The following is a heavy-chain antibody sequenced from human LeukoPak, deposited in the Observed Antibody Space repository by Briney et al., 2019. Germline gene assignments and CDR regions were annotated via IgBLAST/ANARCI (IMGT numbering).Heavy chain of an antibody. CDR3: AKEEDYGDYTDS. CDR2: ISYDGSNK. J-gene: IGHJ4*02. Sequence: GRSLRLSCAASGFTFSSYGMHWVRQAPGKGLEWVAVISYDGSNKYYADSVKGRFTISRDNSKNTLYLQMNSLRAEDTAVYYCAKEEDYGDYTDSWGQGTLVTVSS. V-gene: IGHV3-30*18. CDR1: GFTFSSYG. D-gene: IGHD4-17*01.